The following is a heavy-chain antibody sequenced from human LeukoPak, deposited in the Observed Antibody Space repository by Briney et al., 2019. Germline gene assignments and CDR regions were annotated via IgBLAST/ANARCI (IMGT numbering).Heavy chain of an antibody. V-gene: IGHV4-34*01. CDR3: ACLRVDNGITFGGVIVIPAY. CDR1: GGSFSGYY. CDR2: INHSGST. D-gene: IGHD3-16*02. J-gene: IGHJ4*02. Sequence: PSETLSLTCAVYGGSFSGYYWSWIRQPPGKGLEWIGEINHSGSTNYNPSLKSRVTISVDTSKNQFSLKLSSVTAADTAVYYCACLRVDNGITFGGVIVIPAYWGQGTLVTVSS.